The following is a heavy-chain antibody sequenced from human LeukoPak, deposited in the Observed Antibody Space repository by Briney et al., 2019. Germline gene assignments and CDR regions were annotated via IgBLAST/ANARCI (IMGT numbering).Heavy chain of an antibody. CDR3: AKDPTYYYDSSGSNTD. CDR2: IRYDGSNK. CDR1: GFTFTTYA. Sequence: PGGSLRLSCAATGFTFTTYAMVWARQAPGKGLEWVAFIRYDGSNKYYADSVKGRFTISRDNSKNTLYPQMNSLRAEDTAVYYCAKDPTYYYDSSGSNTDWGQGTLVTVSS. D-gene: IGHD3-22*01. J-gene: IGHJ4*02. V-gene: IGHV3-30*02.